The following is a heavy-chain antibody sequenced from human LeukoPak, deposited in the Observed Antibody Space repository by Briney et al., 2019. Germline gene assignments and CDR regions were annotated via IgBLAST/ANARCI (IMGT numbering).Heavy chain of an antibody. J-gene: IGHJ4*02. V-gene: IGHV4-59*01. CDR3: ARDPSSGWYWYFDY. CDR2: IYYSGST. D-gene: IGHD6-19*01. Sequence: PSETLSLTCTVSGGSLSSYYWSWLRQPPGKGLEWIGYIYYSGSTNYNPSLTSRVTISVDTSKNQFSLKLSSVTAADTAVYYCARDPSSGWYWYFDYWGQGTLVTVSS. CDR1: GGSLSSYY.